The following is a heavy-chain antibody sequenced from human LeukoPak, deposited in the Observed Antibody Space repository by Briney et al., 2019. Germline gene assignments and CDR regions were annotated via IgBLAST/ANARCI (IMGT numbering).Heavy chain of an antibody. V-gene: IGHV5-51*01. D-gene: IGHD6-6*01. CDR1: GPDFNNYW. CDR2: IHPADSDT. J-gene: IGHJ4*02. Sequence: GGSLQISCKASGPDFNNYWIGWVRQMPGKGLEWMGIIHPADSDTVYSPSFSGQVTISADRSTSTAYLQWSSLKASDTAMYYCARHAGAARPLMIDYWGQGTLVTVSS. CDR3: ARHAGAARPLMIDY.